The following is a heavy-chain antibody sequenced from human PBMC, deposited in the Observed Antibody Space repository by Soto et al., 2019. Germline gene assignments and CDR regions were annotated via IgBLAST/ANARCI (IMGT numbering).Heavy chain of an antibody. J-gene: IGHJ3*02. D-gene: IGHD6-6*01. Sequence: GGSLRLSCAASEFSFSDYWMAWVRQAPGKGLEWVANLDQGGGEKHYVDSVKGRFTISRDNAKNSLYLQMNSLRSEDTAVYYCASSRPLTHGAFDIWGQGTMVTVAS. CDR2: LDQGGGEK. CDR3: ASSRPLTHGAFDI. V-gene: IGHV3-7*05. CDR1: EFSFSDYW.